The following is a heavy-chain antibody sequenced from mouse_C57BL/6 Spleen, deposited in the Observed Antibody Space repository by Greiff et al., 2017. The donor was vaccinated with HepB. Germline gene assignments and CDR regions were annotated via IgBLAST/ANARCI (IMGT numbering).Heavy chain of an antibody. CDR3: VRGGRDLDY. D-gene: IGHD1-1*02. CDR1: GFSFNTYA. Sequence: EVHLVESGGGLVQPKGSLKLSCAASGFSFNTYAMNWVRQAPGKGLEWVARIRSKSNNYATYYADSVKDRFTISRDDSESMLYLQMNNLKTEDTAMYYCVRGGRDLDYWGQGTTLTVSS. CDR2: IRSKSNNYAT. V-gene: IGHV10-1*01. J-gene: IGHJ2*01.